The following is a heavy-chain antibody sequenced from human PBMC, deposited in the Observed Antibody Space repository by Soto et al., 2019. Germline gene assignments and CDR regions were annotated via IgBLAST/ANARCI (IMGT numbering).Heavy chain of an antibody. CDR3: AREPATAKPEGVDF. V-gene: IGHV1-2*02. D-gene: IGHD1-1*01. CDR1: GYTFSDYY. J-gene: IGHJ4*02. Sequence: ASLKVSCKDSGYTFSDYYIHWVRQAPGQGLEWMGWINPNSGGTKYAPKFQGGVTMTRDTSITTAYMELSRLRSGDTAVYYCAREPATAKPEGVDFWGQGTLVTVSS. CDR2: INPNSGGT.